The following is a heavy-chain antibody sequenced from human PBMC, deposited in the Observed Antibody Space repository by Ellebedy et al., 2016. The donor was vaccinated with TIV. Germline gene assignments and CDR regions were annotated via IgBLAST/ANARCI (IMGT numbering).Heavy chain of an antibody. CDR2: IYHTWIT. CDR1: GGPVSSYY. J-gene: IGHJ1*01. D-gene: IGHD6-19*01. CDR3: ASLEVADTGAQYFQS. Sequence: MPGGSLRLSCTVSGGPVSSYYGSWIRQFPGKGLEWIGYIYHTWITNYNPSLESRVTMSVDTSSNQFSLRLSSVTAADTAIYYCASLEVADTGAQYFQSWGQGTPVTVSS. V-gene: IGHV4-4*08.